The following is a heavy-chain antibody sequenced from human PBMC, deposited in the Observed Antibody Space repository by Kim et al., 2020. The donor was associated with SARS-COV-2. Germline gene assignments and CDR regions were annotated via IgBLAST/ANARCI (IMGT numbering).Heavy chain of an antibody. D-gene: IGHD3-22*01. J-gene: IGHJ4*02. CDR3: ARGSTFYDSSGYTIDY. V-gene: IGHV1-69*01. Sequence: KFQGRVTITADESTSTAYMELSSLRSEDTAVYYCARGSTFYDSSGYTIDYWGQGTLVTVSS.